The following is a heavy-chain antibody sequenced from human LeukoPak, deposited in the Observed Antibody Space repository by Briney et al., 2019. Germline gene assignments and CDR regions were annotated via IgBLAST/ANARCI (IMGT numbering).Heavy chain of an antibody. CDR2: IYYSGST. V-gene: IGHV4-59*07. D-gene: IGHD2-21*01. CDR1: GGSISSYY. Sequence: SDTLSPTCTVSGGSISSYYWSWLRQPPGKGLEWIGYIYYSGSTNYNPSLKSRVTISVDTSKNQFSLKLSSVTAADTAVYYCARNLFGPGWFDPWGQGTLVTVSS. J-gene: IGHJ5*02. CDR3: ARNLFGPGWFDP.